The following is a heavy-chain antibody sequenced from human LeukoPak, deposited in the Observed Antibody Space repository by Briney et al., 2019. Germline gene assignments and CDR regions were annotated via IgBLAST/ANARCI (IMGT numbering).Heavy chain of an antibody. CDR3: ASLLNGGVAHWFDP. Sequence: SETLSLTCTVSGGSIRSSYYYWGWIRQPPGKGLEWIGSIYDSGSTYYNPSLKSRVTISVDTSENQFSLKLNSVTAADTAVYYCASLLNGGVAHWFDPWGQGTLVTVSS. CDR2: IYDSGST. CDR1: GGSIRSSYYY. V-gene: IGHV4-39*01. J-gene: IGHJ5*02. D-gene: IGHD7-27*01.